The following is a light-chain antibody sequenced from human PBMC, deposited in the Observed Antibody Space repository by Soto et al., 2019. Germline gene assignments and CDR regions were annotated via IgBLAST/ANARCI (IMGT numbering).Light chain of an antibody. V-gene: IGKV1-12*01. CDR3: QQTHSFPLT. CDR1: QDISSW. CDR2: SAS. J-gene: IGKJ4*01. Sequence: DIQMNQSPSSVSASVGDRVTITCRASQDISSWLAWYQQIPGKAPKLLINSASSLQSGVPSTFSSSRSGTDLTLTISSLQPEDFATYYCQQTHSFPLTFGGGTKVEIK.